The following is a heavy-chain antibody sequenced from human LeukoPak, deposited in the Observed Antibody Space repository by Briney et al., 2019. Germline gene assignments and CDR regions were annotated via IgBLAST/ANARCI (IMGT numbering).Heavy chain of an antibody. Sequence: ASVKVSCKASGYTFTSYGISWVRQAPGQGLEWMGWISAYSGNTNYAQKLRGRVTMTTDTSTSTAYMELRSLRSDDTAVYYCARHDFWIRRDWFDPWGQGTLVTVSS. V-gene: IGHV1-18*01. D-gene: IGHD3-3*01. J-gene: IGHJ5*02. CDR1: GYTFTSYG. CDR3: ARHDFWIRRDWFDP. CDR2: ISAYSGNT.